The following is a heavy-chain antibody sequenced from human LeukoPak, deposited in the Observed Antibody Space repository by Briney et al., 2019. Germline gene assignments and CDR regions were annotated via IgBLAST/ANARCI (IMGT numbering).Heavy chain of an antibody. J-gene: IGHJ4*02. CDR2: IKQDGSEK. CDR3: ARDSLWQLETGIY. V-gene: IGHV3-7*01. CDR1: GFTFSSYW. Sequence: GGSLRLSCAASGFTFSSYWMSWVRQAPGKGREGVANIKQDGSEKYYVGSVKGRFTISRDNAKNSLYLQMNSLRAEDTAVYYCARDSLWQLETGIYWGQGTLVTVSS. D-gene: IGHD6-13*01.